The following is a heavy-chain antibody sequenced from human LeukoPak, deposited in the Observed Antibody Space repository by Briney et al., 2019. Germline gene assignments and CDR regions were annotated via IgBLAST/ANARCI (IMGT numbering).Heavy chain of an antibody. V-gene: IGHV4-61*02. CDR2: IYTSGST. CDR1: GGSISSGSYY. Sequence: SETLSLTCTVSGGSISSGSYYWSWIRQPAGKGLEWIGRIYTSGSTNYNPSLKSRVTISVDTSKNQFSLKLSSVTAADTAVYYCARQSGSGYSMYAFDIWGQGTMVTVSS. D-gene: IGHD3-22*01. CDR3: ARQSGSGYSMYAFDI. J-gene: IGHJ3*02.